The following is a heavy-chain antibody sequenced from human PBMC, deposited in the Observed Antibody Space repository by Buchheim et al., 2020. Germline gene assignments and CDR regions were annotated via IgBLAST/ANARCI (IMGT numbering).Heavy chain of an antibody. V-gene: IGHV3-74*01. D-gene: IGHD1-1*01. Sequence: EVQLVESGGVLVQPGGSLRLSCAASGFTFSSYWMHWVRHAPGKGLVCVSRINSDGSSTRYADSVKGRFTISRDNAKNTLSLQMNSLRAEDTAVYYCARERARTTNYGMDVWGQGTT. CDR1: GFTFSSYW. J-gene: IGHJ6*02. CDR3: ARERARTTNYGMDV. CDR2: INSDGSST.